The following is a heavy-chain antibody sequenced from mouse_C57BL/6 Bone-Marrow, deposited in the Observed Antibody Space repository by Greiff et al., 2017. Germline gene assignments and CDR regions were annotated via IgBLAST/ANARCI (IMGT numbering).Heavy chain of an antibody. CDR3: TTRFGYYGRYYAMDY. J-gene: IGHJ4*01. Sequence: VQLQQSGAELVRPGASVKLSCTASGFNIKDYYMHWVKQRPEQGLEWIGRIDPEDGDTEYAPKFQGKATMAADTSSNTAYLQLSSLTSEDTAVYYCTTRFGYYGRYYAMDYWGQGTSVTVSS. CDR2: IDPEDGDT. D-gene: IGHD1-1*01. V-gene: IGHV14-1*01. CDR1: GFNIKDYY.